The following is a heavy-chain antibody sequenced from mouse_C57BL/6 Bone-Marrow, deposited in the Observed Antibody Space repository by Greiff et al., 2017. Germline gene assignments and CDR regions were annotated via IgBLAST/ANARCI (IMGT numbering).Heavy chain of an antibody. D-gene: IGHD2-1*01. V-gene: IGHV1-18*01. Sequence: DVKLQESGPELVKPGASVKIPCKASGYTFTDYNMDWVKQSHGKSLEWIGDINPNNGGTIYNQKFKGKATLTVDKSSSTAYMELRSLTSEDTAVYYCSGSYGNYLAWFAYWGQGTLVTVSA. CDR2: INPNNGGT. CDR1: GYTFTDYN. J-gene: IGHJ3*01. CDR3: SGSYGNYLAWFAY.